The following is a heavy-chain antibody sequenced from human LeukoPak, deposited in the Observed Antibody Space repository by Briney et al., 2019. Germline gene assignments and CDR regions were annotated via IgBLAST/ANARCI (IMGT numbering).Heavy chain of an antibody. CDR3: ARDSDDYGDYDWFDP. J-gene: IGHJ5*02. CDR2: ISAYNGNT. D-gene: IGHD4-17*01. CDR1: GYTFTTYG. V-gene: IGHV1-18*01. Sequence: ASVTVSCKASGYTFTTYGISWVRQAPGQGLEWMGWISAYNGNTNYAQKLQGRVTMTTDTSTSTAYMELRSLRSDDTAVYYCARDSDDYGDYDWFDPWGQGTLVTVSS.